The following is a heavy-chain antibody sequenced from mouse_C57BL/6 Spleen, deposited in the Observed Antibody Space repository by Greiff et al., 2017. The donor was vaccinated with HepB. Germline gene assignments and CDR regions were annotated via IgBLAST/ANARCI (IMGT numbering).Heavy chain of an antibody. CDR1: GFTFSDYG. J-gene: IGHJ3*01. CDR2: ISSGSSTI. V-gene: IGHV5-17*01. D-gene: IGHD1-1*01. CDR3: ARQGSYGSSYVAWFAY. Sequence: EVQVVESGGGLVKPGGSLKLSCAASGFTFSDYGMHWVRQAPEKGLEWVAYISSGSSTIYYADTVKGRFTIFRDNAKNTLFLQMTSLRSEDTARYYCARQGSYGSSYVAWFAYWGQGTLVTVSA.